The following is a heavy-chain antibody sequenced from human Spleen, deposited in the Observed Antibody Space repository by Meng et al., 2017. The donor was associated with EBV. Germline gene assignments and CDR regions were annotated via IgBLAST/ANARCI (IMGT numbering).Heavy chain of an antibody. J-gene: IGHJ4*02. V-gene: IGHV2-5*02. Sequence: QISLKESGPALMKPXQTLTLTCXFSGFSLDTSGVAVGWIRQPPGKPLEWLALIYWDDDKRYSPSLENRLTITRGTSRNQVVLTITNVDPADTGTYFCVHTSTPSSWQPDFWGQGILVTVSS. CDR1: GFSLDTSGVA. CDR3: VHTSTPSSWQPDF. CDR2: IYWDDDK. D-gene: IGHD6-13*01.